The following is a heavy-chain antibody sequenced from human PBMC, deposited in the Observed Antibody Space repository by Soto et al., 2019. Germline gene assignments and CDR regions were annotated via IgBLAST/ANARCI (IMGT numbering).Heavy chain of an antibody. CDR2: IYYSGST. D-gene: IGHD6-6*01. J-gene: IGHJ6*03. CDR3: ARAVRIAARPDEGYYYYYYMDV. Sequence: TSETLSLTCTVSGGSISSYYWSWIRQPPGKGLEWIGYIYYSGSTNYNPSLKSRVTISVDTSKNQFSLKLSSVTAADTAVYYCARAVRIAARPDEGYYYYYYMDVWGKGTTVTVSS. V-gene: IGHV4-59*01. CDR1: GGSISSYY.